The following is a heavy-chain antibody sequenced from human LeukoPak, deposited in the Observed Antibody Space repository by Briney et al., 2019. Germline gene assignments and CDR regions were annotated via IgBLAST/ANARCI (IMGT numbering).Heavy chain of an antibody. CDR1: GFTFDDYG. J-gene: IGHJ4*02. CDR2: INWNGGST. Sequence: GGSLRLSCIASGFTFDDYGMSWVRQAPGKGLEWVSGINWNGGSTGYADSVKGRFTISRDNAKNSLYLQVNSLRGEDAAMYFCARGPAHGLDYWGQGTLVTVSS. V-gene: IGHV3-20*04. CDR3: ARGPAHGLDY.